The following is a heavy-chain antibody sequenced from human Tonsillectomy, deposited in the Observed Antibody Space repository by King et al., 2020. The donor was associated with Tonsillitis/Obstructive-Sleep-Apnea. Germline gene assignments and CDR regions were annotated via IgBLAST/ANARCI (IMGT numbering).Heavy chain of an antibody. D-gene: IGHD6-19*01. CDR3: ARDSTMTVAGLDY. CDR2: INAGNGDI. V-gene: IGHV1-3*01. Sequence: QVQLVQSGAEVKKPGASVKVSCKASGYTFTSYAMHWVRQAPGQRLEWMGWINAGNGDIKYSQKFQGRVSITRDTSASTAYMELSSLRSEDTALYYCARDSTMTVAGLDYWGQGTLVTVSS. J-gene: IGHJ4*02. CDR1: GYTFTSYA.